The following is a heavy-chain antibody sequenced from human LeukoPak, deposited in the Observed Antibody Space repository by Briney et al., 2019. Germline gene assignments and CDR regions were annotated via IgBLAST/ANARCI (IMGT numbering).Heavy chain of an antibody. CDR1: SGSFSGYQ. CDR2: INDSGST. Sequence: SETLSLTCAFYSGSFSGYQWSWIRQPPGKGLEWIGEINDSGSTNYNPSLKSRVTISVDTSKNQFSLKLTSVTAADTAVYYCARNRDGYNSFDYWGQGTLVTVSS. CDR3: ARNRDGYNSFDY. V-gene: IGHV4-34*01. D-gene: IGHD5-24*01. J-gene: IGHJ4*02.